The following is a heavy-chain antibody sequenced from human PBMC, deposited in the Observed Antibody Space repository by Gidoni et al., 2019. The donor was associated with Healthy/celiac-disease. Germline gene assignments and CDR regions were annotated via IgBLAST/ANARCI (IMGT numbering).Heavy chain of an antibody. Sequence: QVQLVESGGGVVQPGRPLRHSCAVSGVTFSSYGMHWVRQAPVKGLEWVAVIWYDGSNKYYADSVKGRFTISRDNSKNTLYLQMNSLRAEDSAVYYCARDLRYCSGGSCYSGFDPWGQGTLVTVSS. V-gene: IGHV3-33*01. CDR2: IWYDGSNK. D-gene: IGHD2-15*01. J-gene: IGHJ5*02. CDR1: GVTFSSYG. CDR3: ARDLRYCSGGSCYSGFDP.